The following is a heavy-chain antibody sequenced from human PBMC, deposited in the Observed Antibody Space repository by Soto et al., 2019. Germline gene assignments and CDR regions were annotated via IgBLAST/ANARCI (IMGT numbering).Heavy chain of an antibody. Sequence: QVQLQESGPGLVKPSQTLSLTCTVSGGSISSGGYYWSWIRQHPGKGLEWIGYIYYSGSTYYNPSLKSRVTISVDTSKNQFSLKLSSVTAADTAVYYCARGGAYYDFWSGSLAYYGMDVWGQGTTVTVSS. J-gene: IGHJ6*02. D-gene: IGHD3-3*01. CDR1: GGSISSGGYY. CDR2: IYYSGST. V-gene: IGHV4-31*03. CDR3: ARGGAYYDFWSGSLAYYGMDV.